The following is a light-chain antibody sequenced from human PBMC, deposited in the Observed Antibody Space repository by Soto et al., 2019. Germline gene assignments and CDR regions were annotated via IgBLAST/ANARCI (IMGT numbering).Light chain of an antibody. V-gene: IGKV3-11*01. CDR3: QQRSNWIT. Sequence: EIVLTHSPATLSLSPGERATLSCRASQSVSRYLAWYQQKPGQAPRRLIYDTSYRATGIPARFSGSGSGTDFTLTISSLEPEDFAVYYCQQRSNWITFGQGTRREI. CDR1: QSVSRY. CDR2: DTS. J-gene: IGKJ5*01.